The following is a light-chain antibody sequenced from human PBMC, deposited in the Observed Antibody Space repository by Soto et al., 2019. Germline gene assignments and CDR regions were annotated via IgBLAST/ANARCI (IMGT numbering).Light chain of an antibody. CDR1: QTVNNY. Sequence: EIVLKQSPGTLSLSPGERATLSCRASQTVNNYLAWYQQKPGQAPRLVIYDSSNRATGIPARFSGSGSGTDFTLTISSLEPEDAAVYYCQQRGSWPWLTFGGGTRVEIK. V-gene: IGKV3-11*01. CDR2: DSS. J-gene: IGKJ4*01. CDR3: QQRGSWPWLT.